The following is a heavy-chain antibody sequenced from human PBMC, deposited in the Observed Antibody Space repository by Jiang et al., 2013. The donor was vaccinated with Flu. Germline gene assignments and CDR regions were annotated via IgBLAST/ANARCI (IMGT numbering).Heavy chain of an antibody. Sequence: FTSYAMNWVRQAPGQGLEWMGWINTNDWEPNICPGLHRRFVFSLDTSVSTAYLQISSLKAEDTAVYYCARGIFGVVGTDYWGQGTLVTVSS. V-gene: IGHV7-4-1*02. CDR2: INTNDWEP. CDR1: FTSYA. CDR3: ARGIFGVVGTDY. D-gene: IGHD3-3*01. J-gene: IGHJ4*02.